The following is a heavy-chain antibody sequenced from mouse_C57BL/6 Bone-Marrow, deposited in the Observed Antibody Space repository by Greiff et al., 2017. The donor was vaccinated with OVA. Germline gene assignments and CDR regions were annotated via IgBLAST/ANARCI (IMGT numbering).Heavy chain of an antibody. CDR2: IDPENGDT. Sequence: EVQGVESGAELVRPGASVKLSCTASGFNIKDDYMHWVKQRPEQGLEWIGWIDPENGDTEYASKFQGKATITADTSSNTAYLQLSSLTSEDTAVYYCTTGRIFFAYWGQGTLVTVSA. D-gene: IGHD1-1*01. CDR1: GFNIKDDY. CDR3: TTGRIFFAY. J-gene: IGHJ3*01. V-gene: IGHV14-4*01.